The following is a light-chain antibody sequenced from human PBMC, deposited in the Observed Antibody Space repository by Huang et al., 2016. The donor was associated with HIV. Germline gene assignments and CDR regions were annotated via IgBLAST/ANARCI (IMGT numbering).Light chain of an antibody. CDR3: QQYLSSPLT. V-gene: IGKV3-20*01. J-gene: IGKJ4*01. Sequence: DIVLTQSPGTLSLSPRERAALSCRASQNITNNFLAWYQQRSGQTPRLLIYGASNRVMGIPDRFSGSGSGTDFTLIISRLEPQDSAVYYCQQYLSSPLTFGGGTNVEIK. CDR2: GAS. CDR1: QNITNNF.